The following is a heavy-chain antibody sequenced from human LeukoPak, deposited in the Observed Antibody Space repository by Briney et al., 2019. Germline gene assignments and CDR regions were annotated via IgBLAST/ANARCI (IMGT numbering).Heavy chain of an antibody. Sequence: PGGSLRLSCAGSGFTFSSDAMSWVRQAPGEGLEWVSAISGSGGSTYYADSVKGRFTISRDNSKNTLYLQMNSLRAEDTAVYYCANTYRGSYYCMDVWGQGTTVTVSS. J-gene: IGHJ6*02. CDR1: GFTFSSDA. D-gene: IGHD1-26*01. CDR2: ISGSGGST. CDR3: ANTYRGSYYCMDV. V-gene: IGHV3-23*01.